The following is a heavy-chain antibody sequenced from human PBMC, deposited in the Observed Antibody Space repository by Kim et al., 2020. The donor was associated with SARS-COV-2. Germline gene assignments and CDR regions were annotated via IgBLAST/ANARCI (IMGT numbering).Heavy chain of an antibody. J-gene: IGHJ4*02. CDR1: GYTFTGYY. V-gene: IGHV1-2*02. D-gene: IGHD1-26*01. CDR2: INPNSGGT. Sequence: ASVKVSCKASGYTFTGYYMHWVRQAPGQGLEWMGWINPNSGGTNYAQKFQGRVTMTRDTSISTAYMELSRLRSDDTAVYYCARVDCRPERVGATIGYWGQRTLVTVSS. CDR3: ARVDCRPERVGATIGY.